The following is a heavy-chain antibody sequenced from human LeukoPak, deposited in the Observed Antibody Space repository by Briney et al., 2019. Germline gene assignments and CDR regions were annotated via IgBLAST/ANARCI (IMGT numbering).Heavy chain of an antibody. CDR3: ARVPITIGLGYFDY. CDR2: IYYSGST. Sequence: SETLSLTCAVYGGSISGYYWGWIRQPPGKGLEWIGSIYYSGSTYYNPSLKSRVTMSVDTSKNQFSLKLSSVTAADTAVYYCARVPITIGLGYFDYWGQGTLVTVSS. D-gene: IGHD3-9*01. CDR1: GGSISGYY. V-gene: IGHV4-39*07. J-gene: IGHJ4*02.